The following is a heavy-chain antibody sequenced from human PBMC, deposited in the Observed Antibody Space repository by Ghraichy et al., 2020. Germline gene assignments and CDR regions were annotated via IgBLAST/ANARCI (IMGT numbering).Heavy chain of an antibody. J-gene: IGHJ5*02. Sequence: GESLNISCAASGFTFSSYSMNWVRQAPGKGLEWVSYISSSSSTIYYADSVKGRFTISRDNAKNSLYLQMNSLRDEDTAVYYCARDKYSSSWPNWFDPWGQGTLVTVSS. CDR2: ISSSSSTI. V-gene: IGHV3-48*02. CDR1: GFTFSSYS. CDR3: ARDKYSSSWPNWFDP. D-gene: IGHD6-13*01.